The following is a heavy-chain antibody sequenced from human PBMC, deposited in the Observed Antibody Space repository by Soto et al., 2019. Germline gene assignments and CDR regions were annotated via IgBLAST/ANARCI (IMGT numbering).Heavy chain of an antibody. V-gene: IGHV1-18*01. Sequence: QVQLVQSGAEVKKPGASVKVSCKASGYTFASYGISWVRQAPGQGLEWMGWISAYNGITSYAQKLQGRVTMTTDTSTRTAYMERKSLRSDDTAVYYCARSGVWEPRDYWGQGTLVTVSS. D-gene: IGHD1-26*01. CDR2: ISAYNGIT. J-gene: IGHJ4*02. CDR3: ARSGVWEPRDY. CDR1: GYTFASYG.